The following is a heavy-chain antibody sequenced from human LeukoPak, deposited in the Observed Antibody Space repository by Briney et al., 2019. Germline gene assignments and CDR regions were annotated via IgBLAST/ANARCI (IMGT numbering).Heavy chain of an antibody. CDR2: ISSSGSTI. D-gene: IGHD3-22*01. CDR1: GFTFSDYY. Sequence: GGSPRLSCAASGFTFSDYYMSWIRQAPGKGLEWVSYISSSGSTIYYADSVKGRFTISRDNAKSSLYLQMNSLRSEDTAVYYCATDYYYDSSGSYYTVDYWGQGTLVTVSS. V-gene: IGHV3-11*01. CDR3: ATDYYYDSSGSYYTVDY. J-gene: IGHJ4*02.